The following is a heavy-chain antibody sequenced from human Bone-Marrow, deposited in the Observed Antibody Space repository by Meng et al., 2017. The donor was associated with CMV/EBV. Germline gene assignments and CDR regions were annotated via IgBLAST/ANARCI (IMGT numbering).Heavy chain of an antibody. CDR1: GFTFSSYW. D-gene: IGHD3-3*01. CDR3: ARGSFTIFGVVPDY. Sequence: GGSLRLSCAASGFTFSSYWMHWVRQAPGKGLVWVSRINSDGSSTSYADSVKGRFTISRDNAKNSLYLQMNSLRAEDTAVYYCARGSFTIFGVVPDYWGQGTLVTVSS. V-gene: IGHV3-74*01. CDR2: INSDGSST. J-gene: IGHJ4*02.